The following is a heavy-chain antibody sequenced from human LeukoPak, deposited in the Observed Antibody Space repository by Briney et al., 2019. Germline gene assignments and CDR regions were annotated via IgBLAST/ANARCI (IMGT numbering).Heavy chain of an antibody. CDR3: ARRSSSSGSGFDY. CDR2: IYYSGST. Sequence: SETLSLTCTVSGGSFSSGSYYWSWIRQPPGKGLEWIGYIYYSGSTNYNPSLKSRVTISVDTSKNQFSLKLSSVTAADTAVYYCARRSSSSGSGFDYWGQGTLVTVSS. D-gene: IGHD6-6*01. CDR1: GGSFSSGSYY. J-gene: IGHJ4*02. V-gene: IGHV4-61*01.